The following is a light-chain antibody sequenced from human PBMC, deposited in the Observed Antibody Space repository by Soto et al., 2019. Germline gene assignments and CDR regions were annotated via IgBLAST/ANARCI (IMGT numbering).Light chain of an antibody. Sequence: DIQMTQSPSTLSASVGDRVTITCRASQSIRSWLAWYQQRPVKAPTVLIYKASSLENGVSPRFSSSGSGKEFIITISSLPHDDSANYYCQQYNSYPWTFGQGTKVEIK. V-gene: IGKV1-5*03. CDR3: QQYNSYPWT. J-gene: IGKJ1*01. CDR1: QSIRSW. CDR2: KAS.